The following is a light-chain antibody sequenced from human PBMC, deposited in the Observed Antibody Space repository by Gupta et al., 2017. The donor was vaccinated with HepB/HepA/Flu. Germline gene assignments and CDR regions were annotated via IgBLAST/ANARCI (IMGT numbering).Light chain of an antibody. Sequence: DLVMTQSPDSLAVSLGERAPINCKSSQSVLYNSNNKNYLAWYQQKPGQPPKLLIYWASTRESGVPDRFSGSGSGTDFTLTISSLQAEDVAVYYCQQYYSTPLTFGGGTKVEIK. CDR2: WAS. CDR1: QSVLYNSNNKNY. J-gene: IGKJ4*01. CDR3: QQYYSTPLT. V-gene: IGKV4-1*01.